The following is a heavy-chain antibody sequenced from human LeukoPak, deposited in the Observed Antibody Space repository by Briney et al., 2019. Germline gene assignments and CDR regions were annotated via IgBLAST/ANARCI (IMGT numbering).Heavy chain of an antibody. CDR3: ARDRRMGDSSGFDH. J-gene: IGHJ4*02. D-gene: IGHD3-22*01. CDR2: IYYSGST. Sequence: PSETLSLTCTVSGGSISSYYWSWIRQPPGKGLEWIGYIYYSGSTNYNPSLKSRVTISVDTSKNQFSLKLSSVTAADTAVYYCARDRRMGDSSGFDHWGQGTLVTVSS. V-gene: IGHV4-59*01. CDR1: GGSISSYY.